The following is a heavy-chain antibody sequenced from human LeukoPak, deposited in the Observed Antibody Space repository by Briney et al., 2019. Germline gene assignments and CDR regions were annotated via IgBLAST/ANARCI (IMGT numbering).Heavy chain of an antibody. D-gene: IGHD3-16*01. CDR3: ARGGAARLFQC. CDR2: INTDGSRI. CDR1: GFTFNDYW. J-gene: IGHJ1*01. V-gene: IGHV3-74*01. Sequence: GGSLRLSCAASGFTFNDYWMHWVRHAPGQGLVWVSRINTDGSRIYYADPVKGRFTISRDNAKNSLYLQMNSLRAEDTAVYYCARGGAARLFQCWGQGTLVTVSS.